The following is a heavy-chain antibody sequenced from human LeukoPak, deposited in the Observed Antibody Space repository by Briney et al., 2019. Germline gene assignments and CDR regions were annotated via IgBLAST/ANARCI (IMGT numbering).Heavy chain of an antibody. CDR3: ARTDYYDTSGHIDY. CDR2: INPNSGGT. D-gene: IGHD3-22*01. Sequence: ASVNVSCKASGYTFTGYYMHWVRQAPGQGLEWMGWINPNSGGTNNAQKFQGRVTMTRDTSISTAYMELSRLISDDTAVYYCARTDYYDTSGHIDYWGQGTLVTVSS. V-gene: IGHV1-2*02. CDR1: GYTFTGYY. J-gene: IGHJ4*02.